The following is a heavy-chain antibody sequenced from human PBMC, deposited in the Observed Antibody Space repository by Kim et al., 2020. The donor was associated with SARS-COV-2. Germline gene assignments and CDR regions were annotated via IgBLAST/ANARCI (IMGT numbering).Heavy chain of an antibody. CDR1: GDSVSSNSAA. J-gene: IGHJ5*02. Sequence: SQTLSLTCAISGDSVSSNSAAWNWIRQSPSRGLEWLGRTYYRSKWYNDYAVSVKSRITINPDTSKNQFSLQLNSVTPEDTAVYYCARDQRSYYYDSSGSPGFDPWGQGTLVTVSS. CDR3: ARDQRSYYYDSSGSPGFDP. D-gene: IGHD3-22*01. CDR2: TYYRSKWYN. V-gene: IGHV6-1*01.